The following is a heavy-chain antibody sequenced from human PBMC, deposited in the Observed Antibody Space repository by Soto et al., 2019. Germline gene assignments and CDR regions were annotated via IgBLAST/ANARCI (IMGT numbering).Heavy chain of an antibody. CDR2: MKGYSGNP. Sequence: QVQLLQSGAEVKKPGASVKISCKASGYNFNNYEINWVRQAPAQGLEWMGWMKGYSGNPLYAQNFQGRLTLPRDTSTNTAYLELTSLAYEDTAIYFCARRRGESYYGLDYWGQGTLVTVSS. CDR1: GYNFNNYE. CDR3: ARRRGESYYGLDY. J-gene: IGHJ4*02. V-gene: IGHV1-8*01. D-gene: IGHD1-26*01.